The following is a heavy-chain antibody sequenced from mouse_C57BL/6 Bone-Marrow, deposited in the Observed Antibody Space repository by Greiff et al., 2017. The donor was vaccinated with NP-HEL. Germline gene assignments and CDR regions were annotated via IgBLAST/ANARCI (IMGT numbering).Heavy chain of an antibody. CDR2: INPGSGGT. CDR3: ARDEYGSRYVRFAY. V-gene: IGHV1-54*01. J-gene: IGHJ3*01. Sequence: QVQLQQSGAELVRPGTSVKVSCKASGYAFTNYLIAWVKQRPGQGLEWIGVINPGSGGTNYNEKFKGKATLTADKSSSTAYMQLSSLTSEDSAVYFCARDEYGSRYVRFAYWGQGTLVTVSA. D-gene: IGHD1-1*01. CDR1: GYAFTNYL.